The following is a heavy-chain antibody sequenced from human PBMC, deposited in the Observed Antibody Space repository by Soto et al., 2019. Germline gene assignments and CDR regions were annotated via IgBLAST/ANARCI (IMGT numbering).Heavy chain of an antibody. D-gene: IGHD2-2*01. CDR1: GYSFSNYG. CDR3: ARVVPGAEDWFGP. Sequence: SVQVSYKTSGYSFSNYGITWVRQAPGPPLEWLGWISLYSDGTNYAQKFQGRVSMTTDTSTTTAYMELRSLRSDDTAVYYCARVVPGAEDWFGPWGQGTLVSVSS. V-gene: IGHV1-18*01. J-gene: IGHJ5*02. CDR2: ISLYSDGT.